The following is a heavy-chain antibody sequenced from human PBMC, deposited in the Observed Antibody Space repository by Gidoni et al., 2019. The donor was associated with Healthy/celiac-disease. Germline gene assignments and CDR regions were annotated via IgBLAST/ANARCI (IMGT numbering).Heavy chain of an antibody. Sequence: EVQLLESGGGLVQPGGSLRLSCAASGFTFSSYAMSWVRQAPGKGLEWVSAISGSGGSTYYADSVKGRFTISRDNSKNTLYLQMNSLRAEDTAVYYCAGIGLRYFDWLLDYWGQGTLVTVSS. CDR3: AGIGLRYFDWLLDY. CDR2: ISGSGGST. V-gene: IGHV3-23*01. CDR1: GFTFSSYA. D-gene: IGHD3-9*01. J-gene: IGHJ4*02.